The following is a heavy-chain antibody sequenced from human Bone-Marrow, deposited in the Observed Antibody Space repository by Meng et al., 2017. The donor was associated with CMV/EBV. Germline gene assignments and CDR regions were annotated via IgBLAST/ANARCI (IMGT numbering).Heavy chain of an antibody. CDR1: GFAFSSYA. J-gene: IGHJ6*02. CDR3: AREGRGGLPLGFGMDV. Sequence: LSLTCAASGFAFSSYAMHWVRQAPGKGLEWVAVISYDGSNKYYADSVKGRFTISRDNSKNTLYLQMNSLRAEDTTVYYCAREGRGGLPLGFGMDVWGQGTTVTVCS. CDR2: ISYDGSNK. V-gene: IGHV3-30*04. D-gene: IGHD5/OR15-5a*01.